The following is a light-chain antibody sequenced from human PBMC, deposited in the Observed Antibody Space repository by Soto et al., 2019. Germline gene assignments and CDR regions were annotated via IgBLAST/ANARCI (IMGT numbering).Light chain of an antibody. CDR1: QSVSSN. J-gene: IGKJ2*01. CDR2: GAS. Sequence: EIVMTQSPATLSVSPGERATLSCRASQSVSSNLAWYQQKPGQAPRLLIYGASTRATGIPARFSGSRSGTEFTLPISSLQSEDFAVYYWQQYNNWPYTFGQGTKLEIK. V-gene: IGKV3-15*01. CDR3: QQYNNWPYT.